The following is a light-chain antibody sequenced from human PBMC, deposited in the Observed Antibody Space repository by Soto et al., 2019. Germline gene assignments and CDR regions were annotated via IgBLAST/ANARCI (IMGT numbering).Light chain of an antibody. J-gene: IGLJ1*01. Sequence: QSVLTQPASVSGSPGQSITISCTGTSSDVGGYNFVSWYQQHPGEAPKLVMFDVSNRPSGISSRFSGSKSGNTASLTISGLHAEDEAVYYCSSYTSSTTVYVFGAGTKVTVL. CDR1: SSDVGGYNF. V-gene: IGLV2-14*03. CDR2: DVS. CDR3: SSYTSSTTVYV.